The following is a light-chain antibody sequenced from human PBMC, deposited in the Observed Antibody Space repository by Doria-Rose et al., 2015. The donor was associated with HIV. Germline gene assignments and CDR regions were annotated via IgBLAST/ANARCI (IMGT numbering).Light chain of an antibody. V-gene: IGKV1-39*01. Sequence: TQSPSTLSASVGDRVTITCRASQTLNKFLNWYQQRPGKAPRHLIYLASNVQSGVPARFSGRGSGTDFTLTISGLQPEDFATYYCQESYDILAWTFGPGTKVDMK. CDR1: QTLNKF. CDR3: QESYDILAWT. CDR2: LAS. J-gene: IGKJ1*01.